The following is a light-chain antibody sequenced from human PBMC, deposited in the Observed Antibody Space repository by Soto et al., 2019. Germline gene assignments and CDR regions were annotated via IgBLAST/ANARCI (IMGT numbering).Light chain of an antibody. CDR1: SSDVGGYNY. J-gene: IGLJ2*01. CDR2: DVS. V-gene: IGLV2-11*01. CDR3: CSYAGSYTFPVV. Sequence: QSALTQPRSVSGSPGQSVTISCTGTSSDVGGYNYVSWYQQHPGKAPKLMIYDVSKRPSGVPDRFSGSKSGNTASLTISGLQAEDEADYYCCSYAGSYTFPVVFGGGTKLTVL.